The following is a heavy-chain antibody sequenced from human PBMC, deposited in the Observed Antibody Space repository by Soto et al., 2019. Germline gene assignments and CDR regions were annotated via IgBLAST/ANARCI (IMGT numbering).Heavy chain of an antibody. CDR3: ARSSMVRGATIDY. CDR2: IYYSGST. D-gene: IGHD3-10*01. V-gene: IGHV4-31*03. J-gene: IGHJ4*02. CDR1: GGSISSGGHY. Sequence: QVQLQESGPGLVKPSQTLSLTCTVSGGSISSGGHYWSWIRQHPGKGLELIGSIYYSGSTYYNPSLKSRLTISVDTSKNQFSLKLSSVTAADTAVYYCARSSMVRGATIDYWGQGTLVTVSS.